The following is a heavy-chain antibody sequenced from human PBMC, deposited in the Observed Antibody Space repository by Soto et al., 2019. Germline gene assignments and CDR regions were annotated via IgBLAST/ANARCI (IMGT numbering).Heavy chain of an antibody. Sequence: SVPTLVNPTQTLTLTCTFSGFSLSTTGVGVGWIRQPPGKALEWLALIYWDDDKHYSPSLKSRLTITKDTSKNQVVLTMTNMDPVDTATYYCALGYSSSWCEYWGQGTLVTVSS. CDR1: GFSLSTTGVG. J-gene: IGHJ4*02. V-gene: IGHV2-5*02. CDR2: IYWDDDK. CDR3: ALGYSSSWCEY. D-gene: IGHD6-13*01.